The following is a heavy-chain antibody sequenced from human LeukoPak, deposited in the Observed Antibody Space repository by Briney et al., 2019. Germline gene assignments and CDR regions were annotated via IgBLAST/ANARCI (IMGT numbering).Heavy chain of an antibody. V-gene: IGHV4-39*01. J-gene: IGHJ4*02. Sequence: NTSETLSLICTVSGGSISSSSYYWGWIRQPPGKGLEWIGSIYYSGSTYYNPSLKSRVTISVDTSKNQFSLKLSSVTAADTAVYYCASRSDYYDSSGYSDYWGQGTLVTVSS. D-gene: IGHD3-22*01. CDR2: IYYSGST. CDR3: ASRSDYYDSSGYSDY. CDR1: GGSISSSSYY.